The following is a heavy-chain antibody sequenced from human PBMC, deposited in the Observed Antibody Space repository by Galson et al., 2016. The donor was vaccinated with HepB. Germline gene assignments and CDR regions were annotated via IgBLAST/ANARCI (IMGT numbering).Heavy chain of an antibody. J-gene: IGHJ5*02. CDR1: GFTFSDYY. CDR2: ISSDGNTT. CDR3: TRDLATVADTWSDP. Sequence: SLRLSCAASGFTFSDYYMHWVRQGSGRGLMWVSRISSDGNTTTYADSVKGRFTISRDNAKNTLYLQMNSLRAEDTAMYFCTRDLATVADTWSDPWGQGTLVTVSS. D-gene: IGHD6-19*01. V-gene: IGHV3-74*01.